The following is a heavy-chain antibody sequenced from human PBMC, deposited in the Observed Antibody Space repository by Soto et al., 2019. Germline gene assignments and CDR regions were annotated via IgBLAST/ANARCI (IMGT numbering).Heavy chain of an antibody. Sequence: EAQLVESGGGLVQPGGSLKLSCAASGFTLSGFDIHWVRQASGEGLEWVGRIKTKVESYATELAASVKGRFTISRDDPKNTAYLEMNSLETEDTAVYYCTGRYCSGGGCYSDFDYWGQGTLVNVSS. CDR2: IKTKVESYAT. D-gene: IGHD2-15*01. CDR3: TGRYCSGGGCYSDFDY. V-gene: IGHV3-73*01. CDR1: GFTLSGFD. J-gene: IGHJ4*02.